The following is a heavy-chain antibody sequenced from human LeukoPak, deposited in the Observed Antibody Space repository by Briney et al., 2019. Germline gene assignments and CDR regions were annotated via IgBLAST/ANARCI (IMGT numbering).Heavy chain of an antibody. CDR3: ARDTYYDSSGYSLDY. J-gene: IGHJ4*02. V-gene: IGHV1-2*02. CDR1: GYTFTTYY. D-gene: IGHD3-22*01. Sequence: ASVKVSCKASGYTFTTYYTHWVRQAPGQGLGWMGWINPDSGGTNYAQKFQGRVTMTRDTSISTAYMELSRLRSDDTAVYYCARDTYYDSSGYSLDYWGQGTLVTVSS. CDR2: INPDSGGT.